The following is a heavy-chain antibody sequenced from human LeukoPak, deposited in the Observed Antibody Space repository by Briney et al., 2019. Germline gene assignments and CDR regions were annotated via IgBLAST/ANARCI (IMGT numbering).Heavy chain of an antibody. CDR3: AGDFSANYDILTGYYGGEPGGRAYYYYYGMDV. D-gene: IGHD3-9*01. J-gene: IGHJ6*02. V-gene: IGHV1-18*01. CDR1: GYTFTSYG. Sequence: ASVKVSCKASGYTFTSYGISWVRQAPGQGLEWMGWISAYNGNTNYTQKLQGRVTMTTDTSTSTAYMELRSLRSDDTAVYYCAGDFSANYDILTGYYGGEPGGRAYYYYYGMDVWGQGTTVTVSS. CDR2: ISAYNGNT.